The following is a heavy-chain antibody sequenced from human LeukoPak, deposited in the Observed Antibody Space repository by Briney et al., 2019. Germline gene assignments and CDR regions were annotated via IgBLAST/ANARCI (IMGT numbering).Heavy chain of an antibody. J-gene: IGHJ4*02. D-gene: IGHD1-26*01. Sequence: SETLSLTCTVSGVSISSYYWSWLRQSPGKGLEWLGYIYYSGSTRYNPSLKSRIPIYVDTSKNQFSLTLSSVTAADTAIYFCARDSHPQWELGGEFYFDYWGQGILVTVSS. CDR1: GVSISSYY. CDR3: ARDSHPQWELGGEFYFDY. CDR2: IYYSGST. V-gene: IGHV4-59*01.